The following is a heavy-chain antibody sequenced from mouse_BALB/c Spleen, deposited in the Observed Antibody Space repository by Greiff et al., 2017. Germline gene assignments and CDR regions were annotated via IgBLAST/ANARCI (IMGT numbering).Heavy chain of an antibody. V-gene: IGHV5-6-3*01. CDR1: GFTFSSYG. CDR2: INSNGGST. D-gene: IGHD4-1*02. Sequence: EVQVVESGGGLVQPGGSLKLSCAASGFTFSSYGMSWVRQTPDKRLELVATINSNGGSTYYPDSVKGRFTISRDNAKNTLYLQMSSLKSEDTAMYYCARDQLGYFDYWGQGTTLTVSS. CDR3: ARDQLGYFDY. J-gene: IGHJ2*01.